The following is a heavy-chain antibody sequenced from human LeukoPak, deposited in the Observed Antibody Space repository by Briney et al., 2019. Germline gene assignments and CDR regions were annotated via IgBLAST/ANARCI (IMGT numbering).Heavy chain of an antibody. CDR3: AKAYGTDYYYYYYGMDV. CDR2: ISSSSSTI. Sequence: GGSLRLSCAASGFTFSSYSMNWVRQAPGKGLEWVSYISSSSSTIYYADSVKGRFTISRDNAKNSLYLQMNSLRAEDTALYYCAKAYGTDYYYYYYGMDVWGQGTTVTVSS. CDR1: GFTFSSYS. V-gene: IGHV3-48*04. J-gene: IGHJ6*02. D-gene: IGHD3/OR15-3a*01.